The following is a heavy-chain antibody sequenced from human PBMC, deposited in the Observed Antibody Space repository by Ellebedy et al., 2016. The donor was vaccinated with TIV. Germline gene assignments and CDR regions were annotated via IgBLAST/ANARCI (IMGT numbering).Heavy chain of an antibody. D-gene: IGHD4-23*01. CDR1: GGTFSSYA. J-gene: IGHJ2*01. CDR3: ARDSDYGGVTNHWYFKL. CDR2: IIPIFGSA. Sequence: SVKVSCXASGGTFSSYAISWVRQAPGQGLEWMGGIIPIFGSANYAQKFQGRVTIIADESTSTAYMELSSLRSEDTALYFCARDSDYGGVTNHWYFKLWGRGTLVTVSS. V-gene: IGHV1-69*13.